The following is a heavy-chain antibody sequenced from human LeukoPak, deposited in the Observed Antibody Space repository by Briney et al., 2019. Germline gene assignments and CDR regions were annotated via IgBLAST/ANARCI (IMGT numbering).Heavy chain of an antibody. CDR2: IYTSGST. Sequence: SETLSLTCTVSGGSISSYYWSWLRQPPGKGLEWIGYIYTSGSTNYNPSLKSRVTISVDTSKNQFSLKLSSVTAADTAVYYCARNLRVYYYYYMDVWGKGTTVTVSS. CDR1: GGSISSYY. CDR3: ARNLRVYYYYYMDV. J-gene: IGHJ6*03. V-gene: IGHV4-4*09. D-gene: IGHD6-13*01.